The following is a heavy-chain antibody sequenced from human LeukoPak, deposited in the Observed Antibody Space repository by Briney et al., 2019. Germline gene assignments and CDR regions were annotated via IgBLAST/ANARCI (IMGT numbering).Heavy chain of an antibody. Sequence: GGSLRLSCAASGFTFSSYSMNWVRQAPGKGLEWVSSISSSSSYIYYADSVKGRFTISRDSAKNSLYLQMNSLRAEDTAVYYCARDRVAAAGPPGYWGQGTLVTVSS. V-gene: IGHV3-21*01. J-gene: IGHJ4*02. CDR2: ISSSSSYI. D-gene: IGHD6-13*01. CDR3: ARDRVAAAGPPGY. CDR1: GFTFSSYS.